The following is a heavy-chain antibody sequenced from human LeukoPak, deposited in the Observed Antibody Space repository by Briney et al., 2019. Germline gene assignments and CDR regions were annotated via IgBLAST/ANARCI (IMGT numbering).Heavy chain of an antibody. D-gene: IGHD6-13*01. Sequence: GGSLRLPCAASGFTFSSYGMHWVRQAPGKGLEWVAVIWYDGSNKYYADSVKGRFTISRDNSKNTLYLQMNSLRAEDTAVYYCARDPYSRTANWFDPWGQGTLVTVSS. CDR3: ARDPYSRTANWFDP. CDR2: IWYDGSNK. J-gene: IGHJ5*02. CDR1: GFTFSSYG. V-gene: IGHV3-33*01.